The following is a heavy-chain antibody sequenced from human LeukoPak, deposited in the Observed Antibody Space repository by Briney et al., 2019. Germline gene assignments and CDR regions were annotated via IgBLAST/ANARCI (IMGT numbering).Heavy chain of an antibody. D-gene: IGHD3/OR15-3a*01. CDR2: IYHSDST. J-gene: IGHJ6*03. CDR3: ARGLDYKSDMDV. Sequence: PSETLSLTCTVSGYSISSGYYWAWIRQPPGKGLEWIGTIYHSDSTTYNPSLKSRVTISIDTSKNQFSLKLSSVTAAATAVYFCARGLDYKSDMDVWGKGTTVTVSS. V-gene: IGHV4-38-2*02. CDR1: GYSISSGYY.